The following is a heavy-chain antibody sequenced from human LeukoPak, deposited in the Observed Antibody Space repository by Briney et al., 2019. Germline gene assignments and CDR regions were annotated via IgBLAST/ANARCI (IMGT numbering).Heavy chain of an antibody. CDR3: ARDQGSGPTGDAFDI. D-gene: IGHD6-19*01. CDR1: GYTFTGYY. Sequence: ASVKVSCKASGYTFTGYYMHWVRQAPGQGLEWMGRINPNSGGTNYAQKFQGRVTMTRDTSISTAHMELSRLRSDDTAVYYCARDQGSGPTGDAFDIWGQGTMVTVSS. V-gene: IGHV1-2*06. J-gene: IGHJ3*02. CDR2: INPNSGGT.